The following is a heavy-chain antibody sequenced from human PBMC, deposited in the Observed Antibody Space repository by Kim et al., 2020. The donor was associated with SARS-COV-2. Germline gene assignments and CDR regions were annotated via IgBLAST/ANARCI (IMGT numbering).Heavy chain of an antibody. D-gene: IGHD5-18*01. Sequence: GGSLRLSCAASGFTFSSYAMSWVRQAPGKGLEWVSAISGSGGSTYYADSVKGRFTISRDNSKNTLYLQMNSLRAEDTAVYYCAKYPLGGYSYGQPYFDYWGQGTLVTVSS. V-gene: IGHV3-23*01. CDR3: AKYPLGGYSYGQPYFDY. CDR2: ISGSGGST. J-gene: IGHJ4*02. CDR1: GFTFSSYA.